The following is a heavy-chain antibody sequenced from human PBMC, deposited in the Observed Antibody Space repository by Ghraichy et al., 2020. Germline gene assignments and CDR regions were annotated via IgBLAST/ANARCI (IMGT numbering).Heavy chain of an antibody. Sequence: GGSLRLSCAASGFTFSTYSMNWVRQAPGKGLECVSSITSSSTYIYYSDSLKGRFTISRDNAKNSLYLQMNSLRAEDTAVYYCARDYDTTGYFFYGMDVWGQGTTVTVSS. J-gene: IGHJ6*02. CDR2: ITSSSTYI. V-gene: IGHV3-21*01. CDR1: GFTFSTYS. CDR3: ARDYDTTGYFFYGMDV. D-gene: IGHD3-22*01.